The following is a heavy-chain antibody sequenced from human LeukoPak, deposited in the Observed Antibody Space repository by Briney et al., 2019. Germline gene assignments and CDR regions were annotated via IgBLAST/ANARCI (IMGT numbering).Heavy chain of an antibody. V-gene: IGHV3-23*01. CDR1: GFTFSSYA. Sequence: GGSLRLSCAASGFTFSSYAMSWVRQAPGKGLEWVSAISGSGDSTYYGDSVKGRFTISRDNAKNSLFLQMNSLRAEDTAMYYCARDRGHYFDYWGQGTLVTVSS. CDR3: ARDRGHYFDY. CDR2: ISGSGDST. J-gene: IGHJ4*02.